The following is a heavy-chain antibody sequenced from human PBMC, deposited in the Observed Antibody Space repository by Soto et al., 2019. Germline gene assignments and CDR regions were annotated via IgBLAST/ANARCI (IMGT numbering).Heavy chain of an antibody. D-gene: IGHD3-10*01. Sequence: GGSLRLSCAASGFTFSSYDMHWVRQATGKGLEWVSAIGTAGDTYYPGSVKGRFTISRENAKNSLYLQMNSLRAGDTAVYYCARGGRRITMVRGPRDWYFDLWGRGTLVTVSS. V-gene: IGHV3-13*01. CDR1: GFTFSSYD. J-gene: IGHJ2*01. CDR3: ARGGRRITMVRGPRDWYFDL. CDR2: IGTAGDT.